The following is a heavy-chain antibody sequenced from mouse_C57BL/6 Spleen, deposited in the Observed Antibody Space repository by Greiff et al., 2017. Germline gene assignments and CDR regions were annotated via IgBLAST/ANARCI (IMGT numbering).Heavy chain of an antibody. CDR2: ISSGGSYT. V-gene: IGHV5-6*02. CDR3: ARLGGNYGNYAMDY. CDR1: GFTFSSYG. Sequence: DVMLVESGGDLVKPGGSLKLSCAASGFTFSSYGMSWVRQTPDKRLEWVATISSGGSYTYYPDSVKGRFTISRDNAKNTLYLQMSSLKSEDTAMYYCARLGGNYGNYAMDYWGQGTSVTVSS. J-gene: IGHJ4*01. D-gene: IGHD2-1*01.